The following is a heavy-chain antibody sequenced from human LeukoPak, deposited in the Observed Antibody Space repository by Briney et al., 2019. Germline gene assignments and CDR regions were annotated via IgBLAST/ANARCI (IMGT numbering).Heavy chain of an antibody. CDR1: GFTFRSYG. J-gene: IGHJ4*02. Sequence: GRSLRLSCAASGFTFRSYGMHWVRQAPGKGLEWVAVISYDGSNKYYADSVKGRFTISRDNSKNTLYLQMNSLRAEDTAVYYCAKSQGGSYYYFDYWGQGTLVTVSS. D-gene: IGHD1-26*01. CDR3: AKSQGGSYYYFDY. CDR2: ISYDGSNK. V-gene: IGHV3-30*18.